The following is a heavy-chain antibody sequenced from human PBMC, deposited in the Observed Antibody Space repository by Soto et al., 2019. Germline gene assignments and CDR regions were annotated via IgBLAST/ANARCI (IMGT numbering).Heavy chain of an antibody. V-gene: IGHV4-59*01. CDR3: ATSNPTCPGCYS. D-gene: IGHD3-10*01. CDR2: ISHSGPR. J-gene: IGHJ5*02. CDR1: GVSISSGY. Sequence: SETLSLTCSVSGVSISSGYCTWIRPSPGKGLEWIGYISHSGPRHYRASLQSRLTMSVETSKNQFSLNLTSVTAADTAIYYCATSNPTCPGCYSWGQGTLVTVSS.